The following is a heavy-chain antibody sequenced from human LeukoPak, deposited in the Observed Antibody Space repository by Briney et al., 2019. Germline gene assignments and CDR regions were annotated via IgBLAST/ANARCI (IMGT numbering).Heavy chain of an antibody. CDR2: TYYSGST. CDR1: GGSISSYY. CDR3: ARGYSSGWYNYAFDI. J-gene: IGHJ3*02. D-gene: IGHD6-19*01. Sequence: SETLSLTCTVSGGSISSYYWSWIRQPPGKGLEWIGYTYYSGSTNYNPSLKSRVTISVDTSKNQFSLKLSSVTAADTAVYYCARGYSSGWYNYAFDIWGQGTMVTVSS. V-gene: IGHV4-59*01.